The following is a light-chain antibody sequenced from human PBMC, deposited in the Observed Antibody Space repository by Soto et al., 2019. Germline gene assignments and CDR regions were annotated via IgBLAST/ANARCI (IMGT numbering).Light chain of an antibody. Sequence: DIQMTQSPSTLSASVGDRVTITCRASQSISSWLAWYQQKPGKAPKLLIYDVSTLESGVPSRFSGSGSGTEFTLTISSLQPVDFATYYCQQYNIFWTFGQGAKVDI. CDR3: QQYNIFWT. CDR1: QSISSW. V-gene: IGKV1-5*01. J-gene: IGKJ1*01. CDR2: DVS.